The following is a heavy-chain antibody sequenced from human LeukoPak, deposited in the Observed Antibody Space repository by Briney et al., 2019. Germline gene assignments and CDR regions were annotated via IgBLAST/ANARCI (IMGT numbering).Heavy chain of an antibody. D-gene: IGHD6-13*01. CDR2: INPNGGST. CDR1: GYTFTSYY. CDR3: ARLVSSSWYEFDY. J-gene: IGHJ4*02. Sequence: ASVKVSCKASGYTFTSYYMHWVRQAPGQGLEWMGLINPNGGSTSYAQKFKGRVTLYWDTSASTAYMEMTSLRSEDTAVYYCARLVSSSWYEFDYWGQGTLVTVSS. V-gene: IGHV1-46*01.